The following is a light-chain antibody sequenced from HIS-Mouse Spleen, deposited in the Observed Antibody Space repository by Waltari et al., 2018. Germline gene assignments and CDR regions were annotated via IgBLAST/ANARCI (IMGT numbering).Light chain of an antibody. CDR1: SSDVGGYNY. Sequence: QSALTQPASVSGSPGQSITISCTGTSSDVGGYNYVSWYQQHPGKAPNRMIYDVSNRPSGVSKRFSGSKSGNTASLTISGLQAEDEAEYYCSSYTSSSTLVFGGGTKLTVL. CDR2: DVS. CDR3: SSYTSSSTLV. V-gene: IGLV2-14*03. J-gene: IGLJ3*02.